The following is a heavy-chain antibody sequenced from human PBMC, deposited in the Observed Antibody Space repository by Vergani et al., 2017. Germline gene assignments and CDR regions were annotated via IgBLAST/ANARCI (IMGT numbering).Heavy chain of an antibody. V-gene: IGHV1-2*02. D-gene: IGHD2-2*02. CDR1: GYTFTGYY. CDR3: ASACSSTSCYTEEYFQH. Sequence: QVQLVQSGAEVQKPGASVKVSCKASGYTFTGYYMHWVRQAPGQGLEWMGWINPNSGGTNDAQKFQGRVTMTRDTSISTAYMELSRLRSDDTAVYYCASACSSTSCYTEEYFQHWGQGTLVTVSS. CDR2: INPNSGGT. J-gene: IGHJ1*01.